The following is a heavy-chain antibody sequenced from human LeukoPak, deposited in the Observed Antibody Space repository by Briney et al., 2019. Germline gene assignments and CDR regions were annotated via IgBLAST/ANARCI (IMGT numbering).Heavy chain of an antibody. Sequence: ASVTVSCKASGYTFTGYYMHWVRQAPGQGLEWMGWINPNSGGTNYAQKFQGRVTMTRDTSISTAYMELSRLRSDDTAVYYCARGRYYYGSGGYYKGNHNWFDPWGQGTLVTVSS. CDR2: INPNSGGT. CDR3: ARGRYYYGSGGYYKGNHNWFDP. D-gene: IGHD3-10*01. CDR1: GYTFTGYY. V-gene: IGHV1-2*02. J-gene: IGHJ5*02.